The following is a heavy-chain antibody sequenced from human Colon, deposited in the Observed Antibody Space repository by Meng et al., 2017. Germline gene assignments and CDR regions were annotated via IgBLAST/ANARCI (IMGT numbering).Heavy chain of an antibody. J-gene: IGHJ6*02. CDR3: AKRLIAAAPRPSYYYYPIDV. D-gene: IGHD6-13*01. CDR1: RFSLSNYD. V-gene: IGHV3-23*01. CDR2: SSTSGGAT. Sequence: GESLKISCAASRFSLSNYDMGWVRQAPGKGLEWVAGSSTSGGATYYADSVKGRFTISRDNSQNTLYLQMDSLRAEDSAVYYCAKRLIAAAPRPSYYYYPIDVWGRGTTVTVSS.